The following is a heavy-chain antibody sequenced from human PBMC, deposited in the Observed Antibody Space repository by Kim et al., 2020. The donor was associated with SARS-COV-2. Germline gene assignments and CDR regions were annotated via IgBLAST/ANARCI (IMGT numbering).Heavy chain of an antibody. CDR1: GGSISSISYY. D-gene: IGHD4-17*01. CDR3: ARHSNYGDKTDY. CDR2: IYYSGST. J-gene: IGHJ4*02. Sequence: SETLSLTCTVSGGSISSISYYWGWIRQPPGKGLEWIGSIYYSGSTYYNPSLKSRVTISVDTSKNQFSLKLSSVTAADTAVYYCARHSNYGDKTDYWGQGTLVNVSS. V-gene: IGHV4-39*01.